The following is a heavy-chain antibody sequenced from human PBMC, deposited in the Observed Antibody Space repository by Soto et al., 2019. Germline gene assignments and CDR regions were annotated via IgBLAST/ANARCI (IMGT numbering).Heavy chain of an antibody. Sequence: EVQLVESGGGLVQPGRSLRLSCAASGFTFDDYAMHWVRQAPGKGLEWVSGISWNSGSIGYADSVKGRFTISRDNAKKSLYLKMNSLRAEDTALYYCAKDSLAAAGWRYYYYYGMDVWGQGTTVTVSS. CDR3: AKDSLAAAGWRYYYYYGMDV. J-gene: IGHJ6*02. V-gene: IGHV3-9*01. CDR1: GFTFDDYA. CDR2: ISWNSGSI. D-gene: IGHD6-13*01.